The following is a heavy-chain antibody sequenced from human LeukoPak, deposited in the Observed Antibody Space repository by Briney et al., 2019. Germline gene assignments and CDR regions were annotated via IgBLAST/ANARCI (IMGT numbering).Heavy chain of an antibody. V-gene: IGHV4-59*08. CDR3: ARVNGHYDYFDY. Sequence: SETLSLTCTVSGGSISSYYWSWIRLPPGKALEWIGSIYNSGNTKYNPSLKSRVTTSVDTSKNQFSLKLSSVTAADTAVYYCARVNGHYDYFDYWGQGTLVTVSS. CDR1: GGSISSYY. J-gene: IGHJ4*02. D-gene: IGHD4-17*01. CDR2: IYNSGNT.